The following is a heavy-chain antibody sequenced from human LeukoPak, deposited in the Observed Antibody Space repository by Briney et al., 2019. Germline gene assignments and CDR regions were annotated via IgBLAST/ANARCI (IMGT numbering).Heavy chain of an antibody. CDR3: AAYGSGSYYNY. V-gene: IGHV3-66*01. CDR1: GFTVSSNY. D-gene: IGHD3-10*01. Sequence: GGSLRLSCAASGFTVSSNYMSWVRQAPGKGLEWVSVIYIGGSTYYADSVKGRFTISRDNSKNTLYLQMNSLRAEDTAVYYCAAYGSGSYYNYWGQGTLVTVSS. CDR2: IYIGGST. J-gene: IGHJ4*02.